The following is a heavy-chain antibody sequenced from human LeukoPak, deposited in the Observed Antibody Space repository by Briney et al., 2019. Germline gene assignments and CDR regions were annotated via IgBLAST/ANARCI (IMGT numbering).Heavy chain of an antibody. Sequence: SETLSLTCTVSGGSMSPYHWGWIRQPPGKGLEWIGEINHSGSTNYNPSLKSRVTISVDTSKNQFSLKLSSVTAADTAVYYCARGPPLIIAVAGKRFDYWGQGTLVTVSS. CDR2: INHSGST. J-gene: IGHJ4*02. V-gene: IGHV4-34*01. CDR3: ARGPPLIIAVAGKRFDY. D-gene: IGHD6-19*01. CDR1: GGSMSPYH.